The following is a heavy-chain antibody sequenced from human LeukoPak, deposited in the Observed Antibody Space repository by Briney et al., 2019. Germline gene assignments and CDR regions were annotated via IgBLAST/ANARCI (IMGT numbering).Heavy chain of an antibody. Sequence: GGSLRLSCAASGFTFSSYAMHWVRQAPGKGLEWMAVISYDGSNKYYADSVKGRFTISRDNSKNTLYLQMNSLRAEDTAVYYCARDRLIVVPAAMARYYYYYGMDVWGQGTTVTVSS. CDR1: GFTFSSYA. CDR2: ISYDGSNK. D-gene: IGHD2-2*01. V-gene: IGHV3-30-3*01. J-gene: IGHJ6*02. CDR3: ARDRLIVVPAAMARYYYYYGMDV.